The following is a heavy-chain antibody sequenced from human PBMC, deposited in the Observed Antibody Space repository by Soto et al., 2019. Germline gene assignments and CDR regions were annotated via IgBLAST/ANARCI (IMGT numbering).Heavy chain of an antibody. CDR3: AKDGLGSCTGGTCYGSDY. J-gene: IGHJ4*02. CDR2: ISGSGASI. V-gene: IGHV3-23*01. CDR1: GFTVSSYV. Sequence: EVQLLESGGNLVQPGGSLRLSCAASGFTVSSYVMSGVRQAPGKGLEWVSTISGSGASIYDADSVKGRFTISRDNSKNTVYLQMNSLRAEDTAVYYCAKDGLGSCTGGTCYGSDYWGQGTLVTVSS. D-gene: IGHD2-15*01.